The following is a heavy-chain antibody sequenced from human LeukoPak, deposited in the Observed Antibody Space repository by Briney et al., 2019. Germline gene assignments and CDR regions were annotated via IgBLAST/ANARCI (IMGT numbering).Heavy chain of an antibody. CDR3: ARGTFYGSGTYISWFDP. V-gene: IGHV3-48*03. CDR1: GXTFSSYE. Sequence: PGGSLRLSCAASGXTFSSYEMNWVRQAPGKGLEWLLYISSSGSTIHYADSVKGRFTVSRDNAKNSLYLQMNSLRAEDTAVYYCARGTFYGSGTYISWFDPWGQGTLVTVSS. CDR2: ISSSGSTI. D-gene: IGHD3-10*01. J-gene: IGHJ5*02.